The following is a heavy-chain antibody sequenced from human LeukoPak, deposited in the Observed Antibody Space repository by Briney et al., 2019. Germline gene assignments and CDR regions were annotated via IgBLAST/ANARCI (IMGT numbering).Heavy chain of an antibody. CDR3: ARDRTYGDYRYYFDY. CDR1: GFTSSSYG. V-gene: IGHV3-33*01. Sequence: GGSLRLSCAASGFTSSSYGMHWVRQAPGKGLEWVAVIWYDGSNKYYADSVKGRFTISRDNSKNTLYLQMNSLRAEDTAVYYCARDRTYGDYRYYFDYWGQGTLVTVSS. D-gene: IGHD4-17*01. J-gene: IGHJ4*02. CDR2: IWYDGSNK.